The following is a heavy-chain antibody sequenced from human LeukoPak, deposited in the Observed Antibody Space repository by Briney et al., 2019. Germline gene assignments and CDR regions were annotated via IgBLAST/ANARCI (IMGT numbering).Heavy chain of an antibody. Sequence: GASVKVSCKASGYTFTGYYMHWVRQAPGQGLEWMGCINPNSGGTNYAQKFQGRVTMTRDTSISTAYMELSRLRSDDTAVYYCARDLRDSSGWYNYWGQGTLVTVSS. CDR2: INPNSGGT. J-gene: IGHJ4*02. V-gene: IGHV1-2*02. CDR3: ARDLRDSSGWYNY. D-gene: IGHD6-19*01. CDR1: GYTFTGYY.